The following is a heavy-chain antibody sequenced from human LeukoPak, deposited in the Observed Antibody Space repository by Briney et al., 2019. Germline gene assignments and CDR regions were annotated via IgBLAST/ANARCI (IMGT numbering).Heavy chain of an antibody. V-gene: IGHV3-66*01. CDR3: AREGLLWFGDPRGTAVD. D-gene: IGHD3-10*01. Sequence: GGSLRLSCLVSGFTVSSNYMSWVRQTPGKGLEWVSVIYSGGTTKYADSVKGRFTIYRDTSKNTLYLQMNSLRVEDTAVYYCAREGLLWFGDPRGTAVDWGQGTLVTVSS. J-gene: IGHJ4*02. CDR2: IYSGGTT. CDR1: GFTVSSNY.